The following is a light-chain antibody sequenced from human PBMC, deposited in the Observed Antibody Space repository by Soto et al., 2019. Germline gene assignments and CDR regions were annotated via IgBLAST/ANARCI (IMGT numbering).Light chain of an antibody. CDR2: DAS. Sequence: DIQMTQSPSSLSASVGDRVTITCRASQGIRNDLGWYQQKPGKAPKLLIYDASSLKSGVPSSFSGSGSGTEFTLTISSLQPDDFATYYCQQYSNYPFTFGPGTKVDIK. V-gene: IGKV1-17*01. CDR1: QGIRND. J-gene: IGKJ3*01. CDR3: QQYSNYPFT.